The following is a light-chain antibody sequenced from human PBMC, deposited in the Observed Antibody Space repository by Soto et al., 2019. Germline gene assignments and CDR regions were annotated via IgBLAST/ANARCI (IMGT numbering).Light chain of an antibody. Sequence: EIVLTQSPGTLSLSPGERATLSCRASQSVSSSFLAWYQQKPGQAPRLLIYGASSRATGIPDRFSGSGSGTDFTITISILEPEDFAVYYCQQHGSLWKFGQGTKVEIK. CDR2: GAS. J-gene: IGKJ1*01. CDR3: QQHGSLWK. V-gene: IGKV3-20*01. CDR1: QSVSSSF.